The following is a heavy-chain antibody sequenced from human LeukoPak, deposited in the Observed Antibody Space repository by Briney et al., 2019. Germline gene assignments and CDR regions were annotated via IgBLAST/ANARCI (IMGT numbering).Heavy chain of an antibody. CDR2: IYASGSP. V-gene: IGHV4-4*07. J-gene: IGHJ5*02. Sequence: SETLSLTCTVSGGSISIHYWSWIRQPAGKGLEWIGRIYASGSPNYNPSLKSRVTMSVDTSKNQFSLKLSSVTAADTAVYYCARDSQGDYDFWSGLFNNWFDPWGQGTLVTVSS. CDR1: GGSISIHY. D-gene: IGHD3-3*01. CDR3: ARDSQGDYDFWSGLFNNWFDP.